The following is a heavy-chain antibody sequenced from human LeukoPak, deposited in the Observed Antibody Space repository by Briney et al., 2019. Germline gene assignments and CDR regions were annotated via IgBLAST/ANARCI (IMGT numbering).Heavy chain of an antibody. CDR3: AICGGGACHKGYSDH. CDR2: ISTGGSYT. J-gene: IGHJ4*02. D-gene: IGHD2-21*01. CDR1: GFTFSNYN. V-gene: IGHV3-21*01. Sequence: GASLRLSCAASGFTFSNYNMNWVRQAPGQGLEWVSSISTGGSYTHYADSLKGRFTISRDNAKNSLYLQMNSLRAEDTAVYYCAICGGGACHKGYSDHWGQGTLVTVSS.